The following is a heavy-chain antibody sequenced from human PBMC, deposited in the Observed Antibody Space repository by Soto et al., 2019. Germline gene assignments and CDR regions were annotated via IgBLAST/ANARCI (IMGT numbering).Heavy chain of an antibody. CDR2: ISGSGGST. J-gene: IGHJ6*02. CDR3: AVARDYYYYYGMDV. Sequence: LSLTCAASGFTFSSYAMSWVRQAPGKGLEWVSAISGSGGSTYYADSVKGRFTISRDNSKNTLYLQMNSLRAEDTAVYYVAVARDYYYYYGMDVWGQGTTVTVSS. CDR1: GFTFSSYA. V-gene: IGHV3-23*01. D-gene: IGHD6-19*01.